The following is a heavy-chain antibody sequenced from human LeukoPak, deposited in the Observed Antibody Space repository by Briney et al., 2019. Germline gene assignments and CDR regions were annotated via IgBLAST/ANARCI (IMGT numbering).Heavy chain of an antibody. V-gene: IGHV3-7*04. CDR3: ARDEHQYYNESSGGFDY. CDR1: GFTFSYYW. Sequence: PGGSLRLSCAASGFTFSYYWMGWVRQAPGKGLEWVANIKQDGSEKYYVDSVRGRFTISRDNAKNSLYLQMNSMRAEDTAVYYCARDEHQYYNESSGGFDYWGQGTLVTVSS. J-gene: IGHJ4*02. CDR2: IKQDGSEK. D-gene: IGHD3-22*01.